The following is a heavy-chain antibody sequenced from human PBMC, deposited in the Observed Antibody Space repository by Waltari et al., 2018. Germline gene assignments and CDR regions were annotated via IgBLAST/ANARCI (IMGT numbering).Heavy chain of an antibody. CDR1: VGTFSSYA. D-gene: IGHD3-22*01. CDR3: ARETNYYDSSGPFDP. J-gene: IGHJ5*02. Sequence: QVQLVQSGAEVKKPGSSVKVSCKASVGTFSSYAISWVRQAPGQGLEWMGGIIPIFGTANYAQKFQGRVTITTDESTSTAYMELSSLRSEDTAVYYCARETNYYDSSGPFDPWGQGTLVTVSS. V-gene: IGHV1-69*05. CDR2: IIPIFGTA.